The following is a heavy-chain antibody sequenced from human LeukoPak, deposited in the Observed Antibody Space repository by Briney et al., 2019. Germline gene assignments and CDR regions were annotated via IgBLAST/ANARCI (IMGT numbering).Heavy chain of an antibody. J-gene: IGHJ4*02. D-gene: IGHD3-16*01. CDR2: ISSSSSYI. CDR1: GFTFSSYS. CDR3: AREGYVWGAGRYFDY. Sequence: PGGSLRLSCAASGFTFSSYSMKWVRQAPGKGLEWVSSISSSSSYIYYADSVKGRFTISRDNAKNSLYLQMNSLRAEDTAVYYCAREGYVWGAGRYFDYWGQGTLVTVSS. V-gene: IGHV3-21*01.